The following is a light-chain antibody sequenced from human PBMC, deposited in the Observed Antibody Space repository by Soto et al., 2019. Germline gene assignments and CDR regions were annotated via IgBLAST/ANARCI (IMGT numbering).Light chain of an antibody. V-gene: IGKV3-20*01. CDR1: QSVSSSF. CDR2: GAS. J-gene: IGKJ1*01. Sequence: EIVLTQSPGTLSLSPGEGATLSCRASQSVSSSFLAWYQQKPGQAPRLLIYGASSRDTGIPDRFRGSASGTDFTLTISRLEPEDFALYDCQQYGSSPWTFGQGTKVEIK. CDR3: QQYGSSPWT.